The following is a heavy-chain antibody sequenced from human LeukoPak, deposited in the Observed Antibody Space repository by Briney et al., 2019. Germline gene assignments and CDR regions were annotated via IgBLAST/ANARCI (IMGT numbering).Heavy chain of an antibody. J-gene: IGHJ3*02. CDR2: INHSGST. CDR1: GGSISRYY. Sequence: SETLSLTCSVSGGSISRYYWSWIRQPPGKGLEWIGEINHSGSTNYNPSLKSRVTISVDTSKNQFSLKLSSVTAADTAVYYCASRPKYSSSWYRAFDIWGQGTMVTVSS. CDR3: ASRPKYSSSWYRAFDI. D-gene: IGHD6-13*01. V-gene: IGHV4-34*01.